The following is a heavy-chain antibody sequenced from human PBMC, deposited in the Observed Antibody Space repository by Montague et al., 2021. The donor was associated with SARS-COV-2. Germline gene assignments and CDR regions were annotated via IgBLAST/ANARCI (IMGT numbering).Heavy chain of an antibody. Sequence: SETLSLTCSVSGDSIRSSGYYWGWIRQSPGKGLEWIGTIYYSGNTYSNPSLKSRVTIPMDTSKSQVSLKINSVTAADTAVYFCASLGSPAFCGGDCYLRDYGMDVWGQGTRVTVSS. CDR1: GDSIRSSGYY. J-gene: IGHJ6*02. CDR3: ASLGSPAFCGGDCYLRDYGMDV. D-gene: IGHD2-21*02. V-gene: IGHV4-39*01. CDR2: IYYSGNT.